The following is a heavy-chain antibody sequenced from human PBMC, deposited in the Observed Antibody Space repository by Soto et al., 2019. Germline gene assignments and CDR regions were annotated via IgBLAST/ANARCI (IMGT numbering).Heavy chain of an antibody. CDR1: AYTFTGYY. CDR3: ARGGRGDMITFGGVIGDAFDI. D-gene: IGHD3-16*01. Sequence: VQLVQSGSEVKKPGASVKVSCKASAYTFTGYYIHWVRQAPGQGLEWMGWVNPNSGGMQYAKKFQGRGTMAKDTSISTAFMLLSRLRSDDTAIYYCARGGRGDMITFGGVIGDAFDIWGQGTTVTVSS. CDR2: VNPNSGGM. J-gene: IGHJ3*02. V-gene: IGHV1-2*02.